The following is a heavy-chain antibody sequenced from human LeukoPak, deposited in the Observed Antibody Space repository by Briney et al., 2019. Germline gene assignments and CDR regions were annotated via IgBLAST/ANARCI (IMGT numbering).Heavy chain of an antibody. J-gene: IGHJ5*02. V-gene: IGHV4-39*01. Sequence: PSETLSLTCTVSGGSISRSSYYWGWIRQPPGKGLEWIGSIYYSGSTYYNPSLKSRVTISVDTSKNQFSLKLSSVTAADTDVYYCARHPDRLLNWFDPWGQGTLVTVSS. CDR2: IYYSGST. CDR1: GGSISRSSYY. CDR3: ARHPDRLLNWFDP. D-gene: IGHD2/OR15-2a*01.